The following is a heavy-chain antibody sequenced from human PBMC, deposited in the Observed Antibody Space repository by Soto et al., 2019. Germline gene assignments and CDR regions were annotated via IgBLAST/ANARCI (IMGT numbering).Heavy chain of an antibody. CDR2: INHSGST. CDR1: GGSFSGYY. J-gene: IGHJ4*02. V-gene: IGHV4-34*01. CDR3: AKLTVASFDY. Sequence: SETLSLTCAVYGGSFSGYYWSWIRQPPGKGLEWIGEINHSGSTNYNPSLKSRVTISVDTSKNQFPLKLSSVTAADTAVYYCAKLTVASFDYWGQGTLVTVSS. D-gene: IGHD4-17*01.